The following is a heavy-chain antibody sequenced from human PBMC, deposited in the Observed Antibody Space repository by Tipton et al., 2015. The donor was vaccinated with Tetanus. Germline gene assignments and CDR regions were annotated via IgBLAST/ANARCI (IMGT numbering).Heavy chain of an antibody. CDR3: ARHGGMPLGAYSFNF. Sequence: TLSLTCSVSGGSVTNYYWSWIRQPPGKGLEWIGYIYSSGASNYSPSFNPSLKSRLTISADTAKNQVSLKLSSVIAADTARYYCARHGGMPLGAYSFNFWGPGTLVTVSS. J-gene: IGHJ4*02. D-gene: IGHD2-15*01. V-gene: IGHV4-59*08. CDR1: GGSVTNYY. CDR2: IYSSGAS.